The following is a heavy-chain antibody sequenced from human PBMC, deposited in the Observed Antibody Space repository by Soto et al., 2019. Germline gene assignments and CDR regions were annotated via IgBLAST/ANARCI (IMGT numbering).Heavy chain of an antibody. CDR1: GGTFSSYA. Sequence: QVQLVQSGAEVKKPGSSVKVSCKASGGTFSSYAISWVRQAPGQGLEWMGGIIPIFGTANYAQKFQGRVTITADKSTSTAYMGLSSLRCEDTAVYYCAREGGDIVVVPAARYYYYYGMDVWGQGTTVTVSS. J-gene: IGHJ6*02. CDR2: IIPIFGTA. V-gene: IGHV1-69*06. CDR3: AREGGDIVVVPAARYYYYYGMDV. D-gene: IGHD2-2*01.